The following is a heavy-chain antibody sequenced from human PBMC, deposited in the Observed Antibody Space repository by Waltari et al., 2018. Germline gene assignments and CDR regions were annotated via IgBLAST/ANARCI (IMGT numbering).Heavy chain of an antibody. V-gene: IGHV4-39*07. CDR1: GGSISSSSYY. D-gene: IGHD4-17*01. J-gene: IGHJ4*02. CDR3: ARGGSTVPTECDY. CDR2: IYYSGST. Sequence: QLQLQESGPGLVKPSETLSLTCTVSGGSISSSSYYWGWIRQPPGKGLEWIGSIYYSGSTYYNPSLKSRVTISVNTSKNQFPLKLSSVTAADTAVYYCARGGSTVPTECDYWGQGTLVTVSS.